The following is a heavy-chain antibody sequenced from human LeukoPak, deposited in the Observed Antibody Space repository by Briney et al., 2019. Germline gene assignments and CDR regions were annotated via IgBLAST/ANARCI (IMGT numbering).Heavy chain of an antibody. Sequence: ASVKVSCKASGYTFPNYGISWVRQAPGQGLEWMGWINAGSGNTKYSQEFQGRVTITRDTSASTAYMELSSLRSEDMAVYYCARVSGTTGTTGVGYFDYWGQGTLVTVSS. CDR3: ARVSGTTGTTGVGYFDY. V-gene: IGHV1-3*03. CDR2: INAGSGNT. CDR1: GYTFPNYG. D-gene: IGHD1-1*01. J-gene: IGHJ4*02.